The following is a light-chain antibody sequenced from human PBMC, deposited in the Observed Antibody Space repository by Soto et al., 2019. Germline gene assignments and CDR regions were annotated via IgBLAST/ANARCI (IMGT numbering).Light chain of an antibody. CDR2: GAS. CDR3: QQYGSSGT. Sequence: EIVLKMSPSTLSLSPGERATLSCRASQSVSNNYLAWYQQKPGQAPRLLIYGASNRATGIPDRFSGSGSGTDFTLTISRLEPEDFAVYYCQQYGSSGTFGQGTKVDIK. J-gene: IGKJ1*01. CDR1: QSVSNNY. V-gene: IGKV3-20*01.